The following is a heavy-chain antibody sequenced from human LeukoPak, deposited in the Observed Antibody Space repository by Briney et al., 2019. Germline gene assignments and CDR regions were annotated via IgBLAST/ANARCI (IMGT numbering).Heavy chain of an antibody. CDR1: GFTFSSYS. D-gene: IGHD1-26*01. Sequence: GGSLRLSCAASGFTFSSYSMNWVRQAPGKGLEWVSSISSSSSYIYYADSVKGRFTISRDNAKNSLYLQMNSLRAEDTAVYYCAREDRNSGSYSDYWGQGTLVTVSS. CDR3: AREDRNSGSYSDY. V-gene: IGHV3-21*01. J-gene: IGHJ4*02. CDR2: ISSSSSYI.